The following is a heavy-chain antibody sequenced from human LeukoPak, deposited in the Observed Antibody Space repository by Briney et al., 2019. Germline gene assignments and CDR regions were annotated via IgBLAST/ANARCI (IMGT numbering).Heavy chain of an antibody. D-gene: IGHD5-24*01. CDR1: GFTFSGSA. V-gene: IGHV3-23*01. CDR3: ARDIQLST. J-gene: IGHJ3*01. Sequence: GGSLRLSCAASGFTFSGSATSWVRQAPGKGLEWVSLISFSGGSTYYADSVKGRFTISRDNSRDTLYVQMNSLRAEDTAIYYCARDIQLSTWGLGTMVTVSS. CDR2: ISFSGGST.